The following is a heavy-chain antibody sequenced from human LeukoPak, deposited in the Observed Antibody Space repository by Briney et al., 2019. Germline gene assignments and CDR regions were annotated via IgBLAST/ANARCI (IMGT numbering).Heavy chain of an antibody. J-gene: IGHJ4*02. CDR2: IDWDDDK. V-gene: IGHV2-70*11. D-gene: IGHD3/OR15-3a*01. Sequence: SGPTLVNPTQTLTLTCTFSGFSLSTSGMCVGWIRQPPGKALEWLARIDWDDDKYYNTSLETKLTISKETSRNQVVLTVTNMDPEDTATYYCARLGNRRTHFDYWGQGIPVTLSS. CDR3: ARLGNRRTHFDY. CDR1: GFSLSTSGMC.